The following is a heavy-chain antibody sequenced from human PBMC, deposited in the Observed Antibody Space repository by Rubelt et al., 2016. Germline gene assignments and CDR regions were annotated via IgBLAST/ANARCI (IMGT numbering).Heavy chain of an antibody. J-gene: IGHJ5*02. CDR1: GFTFSSYG. V-gene: IGHV3-30*02. Sequence: QVQLVASGGGVVQPGGSLRLSCAASGFTFSSYGMHWVRQAPGKGLAWVAFIRYDGSNNYYADSVKGRFTISRDNSKNTLYLQMNSLRAEDTAVYYCAKEVEPYNWNSTYNWFDPWGQGTLVTVSS. D-gene: IGHD1-7*01. CDR3: AKEVEPYNWNSTYNWFDP. CDR2: IRYDGSNN.